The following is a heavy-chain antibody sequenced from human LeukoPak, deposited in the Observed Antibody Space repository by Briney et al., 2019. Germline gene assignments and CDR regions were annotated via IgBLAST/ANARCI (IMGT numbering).Heavy chain of an antibody. CDR2: IDRSGNT. CDR1: GGSIGSSGDY. V-gene: IGHV4-39*01. J-gene: IGHJ5*02. CDR3: ARQDYGDFGRPNWFDP. Sequence: PSATLSLTCTVSGGSIGSSGDYWGWIRQSPGTDLEWIGSIDRSGNTYYKTSLRSRLTVSVDTSRNQFSLKLTSVTAADTAIYYGARQDYGDFGRPNWFDPWVQGILVTVSS. D-gene: IGHD4/OR15-4a*01.